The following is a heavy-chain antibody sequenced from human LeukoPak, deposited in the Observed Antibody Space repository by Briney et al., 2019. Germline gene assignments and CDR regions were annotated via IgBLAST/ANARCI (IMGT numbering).Heavy chain of an antibody. J-gene: IGHJ4*02. CDR2: ISHRGNT. CDR3: FLWHDVVSRDY. D-gene: IGHD2-15*01. CDR1: GGSFSGYY. Sequence: SETLSLTCAVYGGSFSGYYCHWMRQPPGKGLEWIGEISHRGNTKYYPSFKSRVTISLDTSKNQFSLKLSSATAADTAMYYCFLWHDVVSRDYWGQGTLVTVSS. V-gene: IGHV4-34*01.